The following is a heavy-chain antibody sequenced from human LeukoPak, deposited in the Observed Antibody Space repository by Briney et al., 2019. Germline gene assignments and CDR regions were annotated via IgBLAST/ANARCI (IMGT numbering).Heavy chain of an antibody. CDR1: GYTFTSYG. CDR3: ARLVLRFLDPDPDEYYFDY. V-gene: IGHV1-18*01. J-gene: IGHJ4*02. D-gene: IGHD3-3*01. CDR2: ISAYNGNT. Sequence: ASVKVSCKASGYTFTSYGIGWVRQAPGQGLEWMGWISAYNGNTNYAQKLQGRVTMTTDTSTSTAYMELRSLRSDDTAVYYCARLVLRFLDPDPDEYYFDYWGQGTLVTVSS.